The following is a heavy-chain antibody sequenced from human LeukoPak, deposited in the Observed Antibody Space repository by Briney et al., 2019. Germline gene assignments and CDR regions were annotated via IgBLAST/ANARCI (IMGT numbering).Heavy chain of an antibody. D-gene: IGHD2/OR15-2a*01. CDR2: IRSDGSDT. J-gene: IGHJ4*02. Sequence: GGSLRLSCAASGFTFSDTWMHWVRHAPGEGLVWVSRIRSDGSDTRYAESVKSRFTISRDNAKNTLYLQMNSLRAEDTAVYYCARDWFHAIDYWGQGTLVTASS. CDR1: GFTFSDTW. V-gene: IGHV3-74*01. CDR3: ARDWFHAIDY.